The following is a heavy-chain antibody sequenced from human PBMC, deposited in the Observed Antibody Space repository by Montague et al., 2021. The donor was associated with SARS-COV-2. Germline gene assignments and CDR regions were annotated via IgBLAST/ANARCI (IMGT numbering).Heavy chain of an antibody. CDR2: INRDGTEE. D-gene: IGHD6-19*01. CDR3: ARDRGWQSYDS. J-gene: IGHJ4*02. CDR1: GFTLRGYW. V-gene: IGHV3-7*01. Sequence: SLRLSCAASGFTLRGYWMPWVRQAPGKGLEWVASINRDGTEESYVDSVRGRFTISRDNAQNSLFLQINRLRVEDTAVYYCARDRGWQSYDSWGQGALVIVSS.